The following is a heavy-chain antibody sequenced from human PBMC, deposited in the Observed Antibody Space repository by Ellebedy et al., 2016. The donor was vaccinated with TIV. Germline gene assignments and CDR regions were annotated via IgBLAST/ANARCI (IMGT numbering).Heavy chain of an antibody. V-gene: IGHV3-23*01. D-gene: IGHD1-26*01. J-gene: IGHJ4*02. Sequence: PGGSLRLSCAASGFTFSSYAMSWVRQPQGKGLECITGVSGSGGGTYYADSVKGRFTISRDNSKNTLYLQMSSLRAEDTAIYYCANLGGGSYYGGDYWGQGTLVTVSS. CDR1: GFTFSSYA. CDR2: VSGSGGGT. CDR3: ANLGGGSYYGGDY.